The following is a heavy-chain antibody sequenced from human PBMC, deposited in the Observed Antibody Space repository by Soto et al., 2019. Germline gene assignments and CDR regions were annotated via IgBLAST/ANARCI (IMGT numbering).Heavy chain of an antibody. CDR1: GGTFSTFG. CDR2: IIPFFGTA. J-gene: IGHJ4*02. CDR3: ARTAPMDAGDKYYYDF. Sequence: KVSCKTSGGTFSTFGISWVRQAPGQGLEWMGGIIPFFGTAEYSQKFEDRITITADESTNTVYMDLRSLTSEDTAIYYCARTAPMDAGDKYYYDFWGQGALVTVSS. V-gene: IGHV1-69*01. D-gene: IGHD3-16*01.